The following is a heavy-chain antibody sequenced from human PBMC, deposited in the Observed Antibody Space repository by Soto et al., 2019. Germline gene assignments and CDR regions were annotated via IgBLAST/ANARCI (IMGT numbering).Heavy chain of an antibody. Sequence: ASVKVSCKASGYTFTSYGISWVRQAPGQGLEWMGWISAYNGNTNYAQKLQGRVTMTTDTSTSTAYMELRSLRSDDTAVYYCAREALYYYDSSGYYRNYGMDVWGQGTTVTVSS. D-gene: IGHD3-22*01. CDR3: AREALYYYDSSGYYRNYGMDV. V-gene: IGHV1-18*01. J-gene: IGHJ6*02. CDR1: GYTFTSYG. CDR2: ISAYNGNT.